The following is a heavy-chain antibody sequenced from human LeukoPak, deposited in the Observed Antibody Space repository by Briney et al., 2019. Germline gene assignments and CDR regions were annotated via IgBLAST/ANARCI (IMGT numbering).Heavy chain of an antibody. CDR1: GGSISSYY. V-gene: IGHV4-59*12. CDR3: ARAQGDFWSGKSRNWFDP. CDR2: IYYSGST. J-gene: IGHJ5*02. Sequence: PSETLSLTCTVSGGSISSYYWSWIRQPPGKGLEWIGYIYYSGSTNYNPSLRSRVTISVDTSKNQFSLKLSSVTAADTAVYYCARAQGDFWSGKSRNWFDPWGQGTLVTVSS. D-gene: IGHD3-3*01.